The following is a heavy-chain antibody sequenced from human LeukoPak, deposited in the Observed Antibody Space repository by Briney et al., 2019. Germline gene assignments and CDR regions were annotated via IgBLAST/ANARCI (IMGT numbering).Heavy chain of an antibody. V-gene: IGHV3-13*01. CDR3: ARGGPMATIDY. Sequence: GGSLRLSCAASGFTFSSYDMHWVRQATGKGLEWVSAIGTAGDTYYPGSVKGRFTISRENAKNSLYLQMNSLRAEDTAVYYCARGGPMATIDYWGQGTLVTVPS. J-gene: IGHJ4*02. D-gene: IGHD5-24*01. CDR2: IGTAGDT. CDR1: GFTFSSYD.